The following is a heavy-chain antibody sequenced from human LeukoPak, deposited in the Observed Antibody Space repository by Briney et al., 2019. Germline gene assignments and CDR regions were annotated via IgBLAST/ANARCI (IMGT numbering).Heavy chain of an antibody. CDR1: GGSIGSGDYY. Sequence: PSQTLSFTCTVSGGSIGSGDYYWSWIRQPPGKGLEWIGYIYYSGSTYYIPSLSSRLTISIDTSKSQFSLRLSSVTAADTAVYYCAGLLMVRGVKVAMDVWGQGTTVTVSS. CDR2: IYYSGST. V-gene: IGHV4-30-4*01. J-gene: IGHJ6*02. D-gene: IGHD3-10*01. CDR3: AGLLMVRGVKVAMDV.